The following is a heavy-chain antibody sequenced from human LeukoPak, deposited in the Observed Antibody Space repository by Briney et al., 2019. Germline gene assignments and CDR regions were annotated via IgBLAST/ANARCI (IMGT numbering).Heavy chain of an antibody. V-gene: IGHV4-4*07. CDR2: VHTSGST. CDR3: ARGLVGTTGEQNWFDP. D-gene: IGHD1-26*01. J-gene: IGHJ5*02. Sequence: SETLSLTCTVSGGSISTYYWSWVRQPAGKGLEWIGRVHTSGSTNYNPSLKSRVTISVDHSKKQFSLKLSSVTAADTAVYYCARGLVGTTGEQNWFDPWGQGTLVTVSS. CDR1: GGSISTYY.